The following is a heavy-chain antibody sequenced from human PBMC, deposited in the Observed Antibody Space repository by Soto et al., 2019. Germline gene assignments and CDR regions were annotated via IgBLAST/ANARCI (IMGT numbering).Heavy chain of an antibody. J-gene: IGHJ3*01. CDR3: ARGRGVVIPAGTPDAFDV. D-gene: IGHD2-21*01. Sequence: ASVKVSCKASGYIFNKYGFNWVRQAPGQGLEWMGRISAFNGYTNFAQKFQGRVTLTTDTSTNTAYMELSSLRSDDTAIYYCARGRGVVIPAGTPDAFDVWGQGTMVTV. CDR1: GYIFNKYG. V-gene: IGHV1-18*01. CDR2: ISAFNGYT.